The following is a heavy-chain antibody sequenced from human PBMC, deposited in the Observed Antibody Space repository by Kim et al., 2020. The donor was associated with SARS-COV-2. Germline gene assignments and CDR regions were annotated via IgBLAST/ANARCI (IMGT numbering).Heavy chain of an antibody. V-gene: IGHV3-53*01. J-gene: IGHJ6*02. D-gene: IGHD3-10*01. CDR2: IYSGGST. CDR3: ARWFGEGMDV. Sequence: GGSLRLSCAASGRTVSSNYMSWVCQAPGKGLEWASVIYSGGSTYYADSVKGRFTISRDNTKNTLYLQMNRRRAEDTAVYYGARWFGEGMDVWGQGTTVTVSS. CDR1: GRTVSSNY.